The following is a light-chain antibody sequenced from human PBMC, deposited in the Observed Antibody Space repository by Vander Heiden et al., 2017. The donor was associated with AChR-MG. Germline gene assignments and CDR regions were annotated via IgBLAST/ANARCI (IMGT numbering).Light chain of an antibody. Sequence: QSVLTQPASVSGSPGQSITISCTGTSSDIGTYNFVSWYQQSPGKAPKLIIYEVTKRPSGVSNRFSGSKSGNTASLTISGLQAEDEADYYCSSYGGVIIPVLFGGGTKL. J-gene: IGLJ2*01. CDR2: EVT. CDR1: SSDIGTYNF. CDR3: SSYGGVIIPVL. V-gene: IGLV2-23*02.